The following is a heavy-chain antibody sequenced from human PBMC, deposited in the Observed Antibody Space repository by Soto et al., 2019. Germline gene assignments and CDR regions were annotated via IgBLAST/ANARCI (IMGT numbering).Heavy chain of an antibody. V-gene: IGHV1-69*01. CDR2: IIPFFGTA. CDR1: GGTFSSHG. J-gene: IGHJ4*02. Sequence: QVQLVQSGAEVKKPGSSVKVSCKASGGTFSSHGIFWVRQAPGQGLEWMGGIIPFFGTANYAQKFQGRVTITADESTNTAYMELSRLRSDDTAAYYCARRAVYLSSGYYYFDYWGQGTLVTVSS. CDR3: ARRAVYLSSGYYYFDY. D-gene: IGHD6-19*01.